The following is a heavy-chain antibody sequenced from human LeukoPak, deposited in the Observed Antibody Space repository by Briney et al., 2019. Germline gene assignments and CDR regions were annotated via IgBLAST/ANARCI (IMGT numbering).Heavy chain of an antibody. CDR3: AKDLKGGNSDWFDP. Sequence: GGSLRLSCAASGFTFSTFAMIWVRQPPGKGLEWVSSIFPSGGEIHYADSVRGRFTISRDNSKNTLYLQMNSLRPEDTAVYYCAKDLKGGNSDWFDPWGQGTLVTVSS. V-gene: IGHV3-23*01. CDR2: IFPSGGEI. D-gene: IGHD4-23*01. CDR1: GFTFSTFA. J-gene: IGHJ5*02.